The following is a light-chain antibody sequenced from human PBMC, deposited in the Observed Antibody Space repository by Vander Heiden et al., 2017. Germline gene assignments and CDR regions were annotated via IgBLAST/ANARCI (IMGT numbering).Light chain of an antibody. CDR2: DAS. CDR3: QRRSNWPPGNT. V-gene: IGKV3-11*01. Sequence: EIVFTQAPATLSLSPGERATLPCRASQSVSSYLAGYQQKPGQAHRLLIYDASNRATGIPARVSGSGSGTDITLTISSRGPEDFAVYYCQRRSNWPPGNTFGGGTKVEIK. J-gene: IGKJ4*01. CDR1: QSVSSY.